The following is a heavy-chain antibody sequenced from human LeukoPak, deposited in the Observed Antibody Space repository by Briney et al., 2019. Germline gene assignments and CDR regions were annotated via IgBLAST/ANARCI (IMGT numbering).Heavy chain of an antibody. V-gene: IGHV3-30*02. CDR1: GFTFSSYG. CDR3: AKDARGDYYYYMDV. J-gene: IGHJ6*03. CDR2: IRYDGSNK. Sequence: GGSLRLSCAASGFTFSSYGMHWVRQAPGRGLEWVAFIRYDGSNKYYADSVKGRFTISRDNSKNTLYLQMNSLRAEDTAVYYCAKDARGDYYYYMDVWGKGTTVTVSS. D-gene: IGHD3-10*01.